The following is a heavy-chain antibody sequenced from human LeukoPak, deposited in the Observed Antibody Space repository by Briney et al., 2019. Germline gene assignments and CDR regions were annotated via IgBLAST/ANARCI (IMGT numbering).Heavy chain of an antibody. Sequence: SETLSLTCAVYGGSFSGYYWSWIRQHPGKGLEWIGYIYYSGSTYYNPSLKSRVTISVDTSKIQFSLKLSSVTAADTAVYYCARDLAAAGSDYFDYWGQGTLVTVSS. CDR2: IYYSGST. CDR3: ARDLAAAGSDYFDY. V-gene: IGHV4-31*11. D-gene: IGHD6-13*01. J-gene: IGHJ4*02. CDR1: GGSFSGYY.